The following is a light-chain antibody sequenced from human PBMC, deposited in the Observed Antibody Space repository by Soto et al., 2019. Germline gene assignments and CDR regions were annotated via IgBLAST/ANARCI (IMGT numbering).Light chain of an antibody. V-gene: IGLV2-14*01. CDR3: SSYTSSSTLV. Sequence: QSVLTQPASVSGSPGQSITISCTGTSSDVGGYNYVSWYQQHPGKAPKLMIYEVSNRPSGVSNRFSGSKSGHTASLTISGLQAEDEADYYCSSYTSSSTLVFGTGTKGTVL. CDR2: EVS. CDR1: SSDVGGYNY. J-gene: IGLJ1*01.